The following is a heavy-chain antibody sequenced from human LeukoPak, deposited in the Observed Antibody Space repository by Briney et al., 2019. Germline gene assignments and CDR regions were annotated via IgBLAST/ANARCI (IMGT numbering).Heavy chain of an antibody. CDR1: GGSISTGNW. CDR3: ARVFLVVVAALPITNWFDP. V-gene: IGHV4-4*02. CDR2: IYHSGST. Sequence: PSETLSLTCAVSGGSISTGNWWSWVRQPPGKGLDWIGEIYHSGSTNYNPSLKSRVTISVDTSKNQFSLKLNSVTAADTAVYYCARVFLVVVAALPITNWFDPWGQGALVTVSS. D-gene: IGHD2-15*01. J-gene: IGHJ5*02.